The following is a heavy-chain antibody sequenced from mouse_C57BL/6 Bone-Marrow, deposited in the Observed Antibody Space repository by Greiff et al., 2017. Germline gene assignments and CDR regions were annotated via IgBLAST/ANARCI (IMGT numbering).Heavy chain of an antibody. V-gene: IGHV5-16*01. CDR1: GFTFSDYY. Sequence: EVMLVESEGGLVQPGSSMKLSCTASGFTFSDYYMAWVRQVPETGLEWVANINYDGSSTYYLDSLKSRFIISRDNAKNILYLQMSSLKSEDTATYYCARGSNYGYAMDYWGQGTSVTVSS. D-gene: IGHD2-5*01. CDR3: ARGSNYGYAMDY. CDR2: INYDGSST. J-gene: IGHJ4*01.